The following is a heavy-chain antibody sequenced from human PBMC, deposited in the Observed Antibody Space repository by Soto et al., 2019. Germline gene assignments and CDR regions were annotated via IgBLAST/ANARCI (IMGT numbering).Heavy chain of an antibody. Sequence: PSETRSLTCTGSGGSLSSDGYYVSWIRQHPGKGLEWVGYIYYSGTTYYNPSLQSRLSISRDTPKNQFSLKLTSVTAADTAVYYCARSIPTAGLFAYWGQGTLVTVSS. CDR2: IYYSGTT. D-gene: IGHD2-21*01. CDR3: ARSIPTAGLFAY. J-gene: IGHJ4*02. V-gene: IGHV4-31*03. CDR1: GGSLSSDGYY.